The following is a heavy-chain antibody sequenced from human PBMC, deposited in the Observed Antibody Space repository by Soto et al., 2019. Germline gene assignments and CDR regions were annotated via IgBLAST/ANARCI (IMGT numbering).Heavy chain of an antibody. CDR1: GYTFTSYG. J-gene: IGHJ5*02. D-gene: IGHD6-13*01. V-gene: IGHV1-18*01. CDR3: ARVTYSSSWYVGYDNWFDP. Sequence: ASVKVSCKASGYTFTSYGISWVRQAPGQGLEWMGWISANNGNTNYAQKLQGRVTMTTNTSISTAYMELSSLRSDDTAVYYCARVTYSSSWYVGYDNWFDPWGQGTLVTVSS. CDR2: ISANNGNT.